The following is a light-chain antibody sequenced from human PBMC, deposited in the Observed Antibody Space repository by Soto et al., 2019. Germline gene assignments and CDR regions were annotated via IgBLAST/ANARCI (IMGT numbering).Light chain of an antibody. CDR2: GAS. Sequence: EIVMTQSPATLSVSPGERASLSCRASQSVGSNLAWYQQTAGQAPRLLIYGASTRATGIPARFSCNGSGTEFTPTISSMQAEDFAVYSCQQYTNRPYTYGQGTNLEIE. V-gene: IGKV3-15*01. CDR1: QSVGSN. CDR3: QQYTNRPYT. J-gene: IGKJ2*01.